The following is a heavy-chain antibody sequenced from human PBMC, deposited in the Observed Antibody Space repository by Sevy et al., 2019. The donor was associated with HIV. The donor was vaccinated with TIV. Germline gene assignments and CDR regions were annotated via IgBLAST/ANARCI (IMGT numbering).Heavy chain of an antibody. CDR3: VRGGSPWWCVAV. CDR1: SASITSYY. J-gene: IGHJ6*04. V-gene: IGHV4-59*01. CDR2: TYYSGST. D-gene: IGHD2-21*01. Sequence: SETLSLTCTVSSASITSYYYSWIRQPPGKGLEWIAYTYYSGSTNYNPSLKSRVTISIDTSKNQLSLKLSSVTAADTAVYYCVRGGSPWWCVAVWGKGTTVTVSS.